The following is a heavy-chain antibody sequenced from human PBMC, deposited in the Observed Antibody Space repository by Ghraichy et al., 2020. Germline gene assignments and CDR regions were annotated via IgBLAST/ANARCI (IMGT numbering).Heavy chain of an antibody. CDR2: ISDSGST. V-gene: IGHV4-31*03. D-gene: IGHD5-18*01. Sequence: SETLSPTCTVSGGSISSGGYYWNWIRQPPGKGLEWIGYISDSGSTYYNPSLRSRVSISVDTSKNQFSLRLRSVTAADTAVYYCATVGGLSLILNVDTPMVGYWFDPWGQGALVTVSS. J-gene: IGHJ5*02. CDR3: ATVGGLSLILNVDTPMVGYWFDP. CDR1: GGSISSGGYY.